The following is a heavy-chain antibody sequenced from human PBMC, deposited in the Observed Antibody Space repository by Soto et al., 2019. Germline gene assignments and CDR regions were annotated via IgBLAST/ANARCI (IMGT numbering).Heavy chain of an antibody. V-gene: IGHV1-46*03. D-gene: IGHD6-13*01. Sequence: ASVKVSSKASGYTLTSYYMHWVRQAPGQGLEWMGIINPSGGSTTYAQKFQGRVTMTRDTSTSTVYMELSSLRSEDTAVYYCTRDGYSSSWYVDYWGQGTLVTVSS. CDR3: TRDGYSSSWYVDY. CDR2: INPSGGST. CDR1: GYTLTSYY. J-gene: IGHJ4*02.